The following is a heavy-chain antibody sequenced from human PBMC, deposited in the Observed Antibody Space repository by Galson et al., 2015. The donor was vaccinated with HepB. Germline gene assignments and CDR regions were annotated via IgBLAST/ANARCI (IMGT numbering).Heavy chain of an antibody. CDR2: INPNSGGT. D-gene: IGHD3-10*01. J-gene: IGHJ4*02. V-gene: IGHV1-2*02. Sequence: SVKVSCKASGYTFTGYYMHWVRQAPGQGLEWMGWINPNSGGTNYAQKFQGRVTMTRDTSISTAYMEMSRLRSDDTAVYYCASERMGSGAFDYWGQGTLVTVSS. CDR1: GYTFTGYY. CDR3: ASERMGSGAFDY.